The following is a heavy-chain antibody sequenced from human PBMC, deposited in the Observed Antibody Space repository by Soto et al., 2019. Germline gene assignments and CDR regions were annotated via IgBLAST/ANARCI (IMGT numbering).Heavy chain of an antibody. CDR1: GYTFTSYG. V-gene: IGHV1-18*01. J-gene: IGHJ3*02. Sequence: QVQLVQSGAEVKKPGASVKVSCKASGYTFTSYGISWVRQAPGQGLEWMGWISAYNGNTNYAQKLQGRVTMTTDTSTSTAYMELRSLRSDDTAVYYCARSLWKQLDPDDAFEIWGQGKMVTVSS. D-gene: IGHD6-13*01. CDR2: ISAYNGNT. CDR3: ARSLWKQLDPDDAFEI.